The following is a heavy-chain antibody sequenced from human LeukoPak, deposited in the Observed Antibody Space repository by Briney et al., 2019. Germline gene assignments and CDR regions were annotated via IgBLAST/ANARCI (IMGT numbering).Heavy chain of an antibody. CDR2: IIPMFDTP. D-gene: IGHD4-23*01. J-gene: IGHJ3*02. Sequence: PVKVSCKASGGTFSSYAISWVRQAPGQGLEWMGGIIPMFDTPNYAQKFQGRVTITTDKSTSTAYMELSSLRSEDTAMYYCARDLPDFSLRISSGGFDIWGQGTMVTVSS. CDR3: ARDLPDFSLRISSGGFDI. CDR1: GGTFSSYA. V-gene: IGHV1-69*05.